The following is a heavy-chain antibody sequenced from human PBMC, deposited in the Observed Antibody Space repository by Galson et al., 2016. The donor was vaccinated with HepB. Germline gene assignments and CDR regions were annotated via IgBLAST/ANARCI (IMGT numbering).Heavy chain of an antibody. D-gene: IGHD6-19*01. CDR1: GDSIISSHW. Sequence: SETLSLTCAVSGDSIISSHWWSWVRQAPTKGLEWIGETSQSGTTYYSPSLRNRVSILLDRSQNQLSLELNSVTDADTAVYYCARHIAVAGTRGFDSWGPGTLVTVSS. V-gene: IGHV4/OR15-8*02. J-gene: IGHJ5*01. CDR3: ARHIAVAGTRGFDS. CDR2: TSQSGTT.